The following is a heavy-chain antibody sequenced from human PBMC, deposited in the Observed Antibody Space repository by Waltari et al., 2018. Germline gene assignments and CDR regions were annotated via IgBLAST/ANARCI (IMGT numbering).Heavy chain of an antibody. CDR3: AKGITIFGVVIPYFDY. CDR1: GFTFSSSA. CDR2: ISGSGGST. Sequence: EVQLLESGGGLVQPGGSLRLSCAASGFTFSSSAMSWLRQAPGKGLEWVSAISGSGGSTYYADSVKGRFTISRDNSKNTLYLQMNSLRAEDTAVYYCAKGITIFGVVIPYFDYWGQGTLVTVSS. V-gene: IGHV3-23*01. D-gene: IGHD3-3*01. J-gene: IGHJ4*02.